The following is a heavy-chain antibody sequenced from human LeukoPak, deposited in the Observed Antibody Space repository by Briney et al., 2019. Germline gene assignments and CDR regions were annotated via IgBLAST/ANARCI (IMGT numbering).Heavy chain of an antibody. J-gene: IGHJ4*02. V-gene: IGHV4-34*01. Sequence: SETLSLTCAVYGGSFSGYYWSWIRQPPGKGLEWIGEINHSGSTNYNPSLKSRVTISVDTSKNQFSLKLSSVTAADTAVYYCARGSEYCSSTSCYMGGSYFDYWGQGTLVTVSS. D-gene: IGHD2-2*02. CDR3: ARGSEYCSSTSCYMGGSYFDY. CDR1: GGSFSGYY. CDR2: INHSGST.